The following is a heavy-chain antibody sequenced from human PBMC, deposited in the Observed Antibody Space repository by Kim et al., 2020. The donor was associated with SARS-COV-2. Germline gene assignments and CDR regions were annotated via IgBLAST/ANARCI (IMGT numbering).Heavy chain of an antibody. CDR3: ARDGVDVAGGYYYYGMDV. CDR1: GFTFSSYW. J-gene: IGHJ6*02. CDR2: IKQDGSEK. D-gene: IGHD6-19*01. Sequence: GGSLRLSCAASGFTFSSYWMSWVRQAPGKGLEWVANIKQDGSEKYYVDSVKGRFTISRDNAKNSLYLQMNSLRAEDTAVYYCARDGVDVAGGYYYYGMDVWGQGTTVTVSS. V-gene: IGHV3-7*03.